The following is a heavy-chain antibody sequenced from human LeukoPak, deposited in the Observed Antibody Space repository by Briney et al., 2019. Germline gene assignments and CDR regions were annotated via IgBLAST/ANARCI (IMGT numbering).Heavy chain of an antibody. CDR1: GYTLSGYG. Sequence: GASVRVSCKASGYTLSGYGITWVRQAPGHGLEWVGWITTYNGDKKYSEKFQGRVTMTTDTSTSTYYMELRSLRSDDTAIYYCARDCSNGVCYPRDYWGQGTLVTVST. V-gene: IGHV1-18*01. J-gene: IGHJ4*02. CDR2: ITTYNGDK. CDR3: ARDCSNGVCYPRDY. D-gene: IGHD2-8*01.